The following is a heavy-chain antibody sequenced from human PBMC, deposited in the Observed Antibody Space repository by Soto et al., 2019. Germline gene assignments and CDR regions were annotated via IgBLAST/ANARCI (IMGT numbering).Heavy chain of an antibody. V-gene: IGHV3-15*07. CDR2: IKTKTQGETT. CDR3: TTGSVEGY. CDR1: GVTISGAW. J-gene: IGHJ4*02. Sequence: EVQLVESGGGLVKPGGSLRLSCAASGVTISGAWMNWVRQAPGKGLEWVGRIKTKTQGETTDYAAPVKGRFTISRDDSENTLSLHMNSLKIEDTAVYYCTTGSVEGYWGQGTLVTVSS. D-gene: IGHD1-26*01.